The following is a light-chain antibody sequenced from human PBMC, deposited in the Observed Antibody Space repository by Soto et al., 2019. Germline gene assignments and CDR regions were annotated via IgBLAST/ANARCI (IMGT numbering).Light chain of an antibody. CDR2: GAS. J-gene: IGKJ5*01. CDR3: QQYNNWPLP. V-gene: IGKV3-15*01. CDR1: QSVSSN. Sequence: EVVMKLSPATLSVSKGERATLSCRASQSVSSNLAWYQQKPGQAPRLLIYGASSRATGIPVRFSGSGSGTEFTLTISSLQSEDFAVYYCQQYNNWPLPFGQG.